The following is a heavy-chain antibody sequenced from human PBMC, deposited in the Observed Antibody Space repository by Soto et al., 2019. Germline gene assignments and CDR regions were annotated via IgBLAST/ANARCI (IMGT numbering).Heavy chain of an antibody. V-gene: IGHV3-11*01. J-gene: IGHJ2*01. D-gene: IGHD3-22*01. CDR1: GFTFSDHF. CDR2: ISSSGRIM. Sequence: QLQLVESGGGLVKPGGSLRLSCAASGFTFSDHFMSWIRQAPGKGLEWVSCISSSGRIMYTADSVKGRFTVSRDNVKNSLFLQMNSLRADDTAVYYCASTKYDSSAYYYWYLGLWGRGTLVTVSS. CDR3: ASTKYDSSAYYYWYLGL.